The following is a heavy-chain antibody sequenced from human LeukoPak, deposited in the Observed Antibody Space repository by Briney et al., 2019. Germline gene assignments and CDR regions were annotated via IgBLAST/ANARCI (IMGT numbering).Heavy chain of an antibody. J-gene: IGHJ4*02. D-gene: IGHD1-26*01. CDR1: GYTFPNYG. V-gene: IGHV1-18*01. CDR2: ISAYNGDT. Sequence: ASVTVSCKTSGYTFPNYGISWVRQAPGQGLEWMGWISAYNGDTDYAQKVQGRVTMTTDTSTSTAYMDLRSLRSDDTAVYYCARDSRSGSYYSGFDYWGQGTLVTVSS. CDR3: ARDSRSGSYYSGFDY.